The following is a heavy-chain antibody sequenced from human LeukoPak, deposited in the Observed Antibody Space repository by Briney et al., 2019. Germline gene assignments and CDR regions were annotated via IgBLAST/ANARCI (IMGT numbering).Heavy chain of an antibody. CDR1: GLTFSSYG. J-gene: IGHJ5*02. Sequence: PGGSLRLSCAASGLTFSSYGMHWVRQAPGKGLEWVAFIRYDGSNKYYADSVKGRFTISRDNSKNTLYLQMNSLRAEDTAVYYCARDLGQYYDTSDNWFDPWGQGTLVTVSS. CDR3: ARDLGQYYDTSDNWFDP. V-gene: IGHV3-30*02. CDR2: IRYDGSNK. D-gene: IGHD3-22*01.